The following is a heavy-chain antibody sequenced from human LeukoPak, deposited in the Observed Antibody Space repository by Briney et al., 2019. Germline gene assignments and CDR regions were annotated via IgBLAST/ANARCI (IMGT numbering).Heavy chain of an antibody. D-gene: IGHD6-13*01. V-gene: IGHV3-23*01. CDR1: GFTFGSYA. J-gene: IGHJ4*02. CDR2: ISGSGGSP. Sequence: GGSLRLSCAASGFTFGSYAMSWVRQAPGKGLEWVSTISGSGGSPYYADSVKGRFTISRDNSKNTLYLQMNSLRAEDTAVFYCAKAQHSSIWGYFDYWGQGTLVAVSS. CDR3: AKAQHSSIWGYFDY.